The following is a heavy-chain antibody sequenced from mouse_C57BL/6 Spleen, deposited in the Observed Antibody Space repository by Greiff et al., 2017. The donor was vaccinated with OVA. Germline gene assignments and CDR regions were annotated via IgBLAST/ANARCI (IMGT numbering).Heavy chain of an antibody. CDR1: GYTFTSYW. D-gene: IGHD6-1*01. V-gene: IGHV1-64*01. CDR3: ARASRGGYAMDY. CDR2: IHPNSGST. J-gene: IGHJ4*01. Sequence: VQLQQPGAELVKPGASVKLSCKASGYTFTSYWMHWVKQRPGQGLEWIGMIHPNSGSTNYNEKFKSKATLTVDKSSSTAYMQLSSLTSEDSAVYYCARASRGGYAMDYWGHGTSVTVSS.